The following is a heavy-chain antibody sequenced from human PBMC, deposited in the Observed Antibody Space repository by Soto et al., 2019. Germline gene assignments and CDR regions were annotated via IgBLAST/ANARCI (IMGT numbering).Heavy chain of an antibody. D-gene: IGHD2-8*02. Sequence: ASVKVSCKSSDNTFTHYGINWVRQAPGQGLEWMGWISGYNGNTKYAQKCQDRVTMTAETSTMTAFMEVRSLTSDDTGVYFCAATGGNYFGLDVWGQGTTVTVSS. CDR3: AATGGNYFGLDV. J-gene: IGHJ6*02. V-gene: IGHV1-18*01. CDR1: DNTFTHYG. CDR2: ISGYNGNT.